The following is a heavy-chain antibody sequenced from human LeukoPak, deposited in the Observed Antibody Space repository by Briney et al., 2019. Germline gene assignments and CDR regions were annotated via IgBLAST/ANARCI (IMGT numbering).Heavy chain of an antibody. V-gene: IGHV3-21*01. CDR2: ISSSSICI. J-gene: IGHJ4*02. Sequence: GGSLKLSCAASGFTFSSYDMNWVRQAPGKGLEWVSSISSSSICIYYADSVKGRFTISRDNAKNSLYLHMNSLRAEDTAVYYCARDQGEGYCSSNSCSWGLSDWGQGTLVTVSS. CDR3: ARDQGEGYCSSNSCSWGLSD. D-gene: IGHD2-2*01. CDR1: GFTFSSYD.